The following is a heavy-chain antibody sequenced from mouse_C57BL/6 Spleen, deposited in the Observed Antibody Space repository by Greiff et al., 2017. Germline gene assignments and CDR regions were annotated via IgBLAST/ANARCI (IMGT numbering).Heavy chain of an antibody. J-gene: IGHJ3*01. CDR1: GFNIKDYY. CDR2: IDPEDGDT. CDR3: TTHYGSRWFAY. V-gene: IGHV14-1*01. Sequence: VQLQQSGAELVRPGASVKLSCTASGFNIKDYYMHWVKQRPEQGLEWIGRIDPEDGDTEYAPKFQGKATLTADTSSNTAYLPLSSLTSEDTAVYYCTTHYGSRWFAYWGQGTLVTVSA. D-gene: IGHD1-1*01.